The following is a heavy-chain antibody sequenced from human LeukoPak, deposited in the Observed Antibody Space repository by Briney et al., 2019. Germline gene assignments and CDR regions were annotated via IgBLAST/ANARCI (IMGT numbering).Heavy chain of an antibody. CDR1: GFTFSSYS. V-gene: IGHV3-48*01. CDR3: ASSPGADYGGYGTGFDY. CDR2: ISSSSSTI. J-gene: IGHJ4*02. Sequence: TGGSLRLSCAASGFTFSSYSMTWVRQAPGKGLEWVSYISSSSSTIYYADSVKGRFTISRDNAKNSLYLQMNSLRAEDTAVYYCASSPGADYGGYGTGFDYWGQGTLVTVSS. D-gene: IGHD4-17*01.